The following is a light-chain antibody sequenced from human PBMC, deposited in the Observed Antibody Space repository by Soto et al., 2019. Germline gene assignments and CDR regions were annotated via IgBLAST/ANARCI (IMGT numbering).Light chain of an antibody. CDR3: QQYNNWPWT. CDR2: GAF. J-gene: IGKJ1*01. V-gene: IGKV3-15*01. Sequence: EIVMTQSPDTLSVSPGERATLSCRASQSVGSDLAWYQKKPGQAPRLLIKGAFTRDSDIPARFSGSGSGTEFTLTISSLQSEDFAIYYCQQYNNWPWTFGQGTKVEIK. CDR1: QSVGSD.